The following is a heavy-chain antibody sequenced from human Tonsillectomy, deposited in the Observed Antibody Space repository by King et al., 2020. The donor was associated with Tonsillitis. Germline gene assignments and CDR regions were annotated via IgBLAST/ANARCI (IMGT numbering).Heavy chain of an antibody. CDR1: GFTFSNYG. CDR2: IRQDGSNK. V-gene: IGHV3-30*02. CDR3: AKARGYCSGSSCYPEYFQH. J-gene: IGHJ1*01. D-gene: IGHD2-15*01. Sequence: VQLVESGGGVVQPGGSLRLSCAASGFTFSNYGMHWVRQAPGKGLEWVAFIRQDGSNKYYADSVKGRFTISRDNSQNTLYLQMNSLRAEDTAVYYCAKARGYCSGSSCYPEYFQHWGQGTLVTVSS.